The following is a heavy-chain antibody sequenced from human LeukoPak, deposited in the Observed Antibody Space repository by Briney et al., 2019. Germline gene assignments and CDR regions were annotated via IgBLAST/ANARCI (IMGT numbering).Heavy chain of an antibody. J-gene: IGHJ4*02. CDR2: INQDGGQK. D-gene: IGHD1-1*01. CDR1: GFTVGSAW. Sequence: GGSLRLSCAASGFTVGSAWMSWVRQAPGKGLEWVANINQDGGQKYYVDSVKGRFTISRDNAKNSLYLEMNSLRAEDTAVYYCVRQAGTYWGQGALVTVSS. V-gene: IGHV3-7*01. CDR3: VRQAGTY.